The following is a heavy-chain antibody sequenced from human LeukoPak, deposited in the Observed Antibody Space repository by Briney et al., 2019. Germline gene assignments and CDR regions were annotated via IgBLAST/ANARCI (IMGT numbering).Heavy chain of an antibody. Sequence: GGSLRLSCAASGFTFSSYGMHWVRQAPGKGLEWVAFIRYDGSNKYYADSVKGRFTISRDNSKNTLYLQMNSLRAEDTAVYYCAKDHYYDSSGLDVWGKGTTVTISS. CDR1: GFTFSSYG. D-gene: IGHD3-22*01. CDR2: IRYDGSNK. CDR3: AKDHYYDSSGLDV. V-gene: IGHV3-30*02. J-gene: IGHJ6*04.